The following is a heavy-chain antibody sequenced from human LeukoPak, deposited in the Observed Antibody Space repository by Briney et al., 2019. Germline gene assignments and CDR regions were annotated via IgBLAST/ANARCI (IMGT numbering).Heavy chain of an antibody. J-gene: IGHJ6*02. V-gene: IGHV3-33*01. Sequence: GGSLRLSCAASGFTFSSYGMHWVRQAPGKGLEWVAVIWYDGSNKYYADSVKGRFTISRDNSKNTLYLQMNSLRAEDTAVYYCTRDRQGPRLYEMDIWGQGTTVTVSS. D-gene: IGHD2-8*01. CDR1: GFTFSSYG. CDR2: IWYDGSNK. CDR3: TRDRQGPRLYEMDI.